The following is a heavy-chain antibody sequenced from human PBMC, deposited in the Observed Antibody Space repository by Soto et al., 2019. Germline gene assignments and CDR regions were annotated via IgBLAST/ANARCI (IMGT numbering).Heavy chain of an antibody. CDR3: ARGGYYDHSWGKLSHYGLDV. CDR1: GYTFIRYG. D-gene: IGHD3-16*01. Sequence: QVQLVQSAAEVKKPGASVKVSCKASGYTFIRYGITWVRQAPGQGLEWRGWISAYNDYTIYAQKLHGTVTMTPDTSTRIVNMEVGGLKSDATAVYYCARGGYYDHSWGKLSHYGLDVWGQGTSVTVSS. V-gene: IGHV1-18*01. CDR2: ISAYNDYT. J-gene: IGHJ6*02.